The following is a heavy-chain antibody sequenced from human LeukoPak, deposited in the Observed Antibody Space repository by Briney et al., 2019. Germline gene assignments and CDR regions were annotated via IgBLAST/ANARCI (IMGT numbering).Heavy chain of an antibody. Sequence: GGSLRLSCAASGFTVSSNYMSWVRQAPGKGLEWVSDIYSGGSTYYADSVKGRFTISRDNSKNTLYLQMNSLRAEDTAVYYCARASIAAAGTDFDYWGQGTLVTVSS. CDR3: ARASIAAAGTDFDY. CDR2: IYSGGST. D-gene: IGHD6-13*01. J-gene: IGHJ4*02. CDR1: GFTVSSNY. V-gene: IGHV3-53*01.